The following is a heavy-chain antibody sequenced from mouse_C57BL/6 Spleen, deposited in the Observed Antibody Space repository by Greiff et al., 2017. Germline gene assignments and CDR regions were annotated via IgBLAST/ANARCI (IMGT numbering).Heavy chain of an antibody. J-gene: IGHJ4*01. CDR2: IYPRDGSN. V-gene: IGHV1-85*01. D-gene: IGHD3-2*02. Sequence: VKLQQSGPELVKPGASVKLSCKASGYTFTSYDINWVKQRPGQGLEWIGWIYPRDGSNKYNEKFKGKATLTVDTSSSTAYMELHSLTSEDSAVYFCAREAFLDYWGQGTSVTVSS. CDR3: AREAFLDY. CDR1: GYTFTSYD.